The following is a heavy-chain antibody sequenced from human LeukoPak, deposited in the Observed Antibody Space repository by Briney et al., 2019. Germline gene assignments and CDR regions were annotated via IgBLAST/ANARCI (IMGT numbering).Heavy chain of an antibody. CDR2: IGTSSTTI. Sequence: GGSLRLSCAASGFTFSSYAMSWVRQAPGKGLEWVSNIGTSSTTIYYADSVKGRFTISRDNAKNSLYLQMNSLRADDTAVYCCARFAAGGSYYYYMDVWGKGTTVTVSS. CDR1: GFTFSSYA. D-gene: IGHD6-25*01. CDR3: ARFAAGGSYYYYMDV. J-gene: IGHJ6*03. V-gene: IGHV3-48*01.